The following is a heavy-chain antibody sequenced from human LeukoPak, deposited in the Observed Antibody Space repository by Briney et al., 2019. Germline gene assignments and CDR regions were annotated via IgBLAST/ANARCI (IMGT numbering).Heavy chain of an antibody. J-gene: IGHJ4*02. CDR2: ISGSGGST. CDR3: ARGDELSTYGSGSYLAY. Sequence: PGGSLRLSCAASGFTFGSYAMSWVRQASGKGLEWLEWVSAISGSGGSTYYADSVKGRFTISRDNSRNTLYLQMNSLRAEDTAVYYCARGDELSTYGSGSYLAYWGQGTLVTVSS. CDR1: GFTFGSYA. D-gene: IGHD3-10*01. V-gene: IGHV3-23*01.